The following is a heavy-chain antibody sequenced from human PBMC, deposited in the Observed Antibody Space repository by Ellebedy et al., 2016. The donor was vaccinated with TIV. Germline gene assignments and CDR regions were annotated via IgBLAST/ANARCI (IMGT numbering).Heavy chain of an antibody. CDR1: GYSISSGYF. CDR3: ARDGTGTRFDP. CDR2: IYHSGST. J-gene: IGHJ5*02. D-gene: IGHD1-1*01. V-gene: IGHV4-38-2*02. Sequence: MPSETLSLTCTVSGYSISSGYFWVWVRQPPGKGLEWLGSIYHSGSTYYNPSLKSRVTMSVDTSKNQFSLKLSSVTAADPAVYYCARDGTGTRFDPWGQGTLVTVSS.